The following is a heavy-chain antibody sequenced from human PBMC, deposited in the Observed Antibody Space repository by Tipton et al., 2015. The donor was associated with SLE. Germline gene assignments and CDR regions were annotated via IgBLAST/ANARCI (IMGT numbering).Heavy chain of an antibody. CDR2: IGDSGDST. D-gene: IGHD3-16*01. CDR1: GFIFSNYD. J-gene: IGHJ4*02. Sequence: SLRLSCAASGFIFSNYDMTWVRQAPGKGLEWVSSIGDSGDSTYYADSVKGRFTISRDNSKNTLSLQMNSLTAEDTAVYYCATLLMITFGGALDYWGQGTLVTVSS. V-gene: IGHV3-23*01. CDR3: ATLLMITFGGALDY.